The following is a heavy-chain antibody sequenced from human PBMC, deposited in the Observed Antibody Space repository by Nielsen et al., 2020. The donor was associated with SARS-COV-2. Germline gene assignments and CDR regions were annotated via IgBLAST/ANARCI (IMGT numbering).Heavy chain of an antibody. Sequence: GSLRLSCAASGFIFSNYRMHWVRLAPGQGLVWVSHINPDESKTTYADSVKGRFTISRDNAKNTLYLQMNSLRAEDTAVYYCARLWDDGYYFDTGPYDYWGQGTLVTVSS. V-gene: IGHV3-74*03. CDR3: ARLWDDGYYFDTGPYDY. CDR1: GFIFSNYR. CDR2: INPDESKT. J-gene: IGHJ4*02. D-gene: IGHD3-22*01.